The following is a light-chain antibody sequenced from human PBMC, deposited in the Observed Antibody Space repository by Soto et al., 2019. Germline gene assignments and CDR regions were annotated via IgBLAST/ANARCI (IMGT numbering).Light chain of an antibody. CDR2: AAS. V-gene: IGKV1-39*01. CDR1: QSISSY. J-gene: IGKJ5*01. Sequence: IQITQSPASLSSSLVDIVTITCRASQSISSYLNWSQQKPGKAPKLLIYAASSLQSGVPSRFSGSGSGTDFTLTISSLQPEDFATYYCQQSYSTPLFGQGTRLEIK. CDR3: QQSYSTPL.